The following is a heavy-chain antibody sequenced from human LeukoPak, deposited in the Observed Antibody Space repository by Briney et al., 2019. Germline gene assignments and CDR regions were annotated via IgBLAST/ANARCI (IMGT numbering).Heavy chain of an antibody. Sequence: PGGSLRLSCAASGFTFSSYAMSWVRQAPGKGLEWVSGISSSGGSTYYSDSVKGRFTISRDNSKNTLHLQMNSLRAGGTAVYYCAKAYTSYFDSWGQGTLVTVSS. V-gene: IGHV3-23*01. CDR2: ISSSGGST. CDR3: AKAYTSYFDS. CDR1: GFTFSSYA. J-gene: IGHJ4*02. D-gene: IGHD1-1*01.